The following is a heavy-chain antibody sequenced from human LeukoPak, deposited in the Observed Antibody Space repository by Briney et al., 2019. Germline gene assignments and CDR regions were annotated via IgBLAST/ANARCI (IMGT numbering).Heavy chain of an antibody. J-gene: IGHJ4*02. CDR2: FDFEEGKI. CDR1: GYTLTELS. V-gene: IGHV1-24*01. Sequence: ASVKVSCKVSGYTLTELSMHWVRQVPGNGLEWMGGFDFEEGKIIYAQKFQGRVTMTEDTSTDTAYMELRSLTSEDTAVYYCTAATGWSSSMMWGQGTAVTVSS. CDR3: TAATGWSSSMM. D-gene: IGHD6-13*01.